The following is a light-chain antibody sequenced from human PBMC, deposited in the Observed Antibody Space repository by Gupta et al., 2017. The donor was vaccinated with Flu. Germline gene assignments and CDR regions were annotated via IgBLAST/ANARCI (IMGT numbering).Light chain of an antibody. Sequence: QSAPTQPRSVSGSPGQSVTISCTGTSNDVGVSNRVSWYEQRPGKAPKIILYDVTERPSGVPDRFSGSKSGNTASLTISGLQADDEADYYCSSHAGRVTWVFGTGTTVTVL. CDR2: DVT. CDR1: SNDVGVSNR. V-gene: IGLV2-11*01. J-gene: IGLJ1*01. CDR3: SSHAGRVTWV.